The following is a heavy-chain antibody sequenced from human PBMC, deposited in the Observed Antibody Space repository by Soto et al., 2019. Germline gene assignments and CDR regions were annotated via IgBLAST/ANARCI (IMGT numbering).Heavy chain of an antibody. CDR1: GGSISSGSYF. Sequence: SETLSLTCTVSGGSISSGSYFWGCIRQPPGKGLEWIGTVYYSGSTYYNPSLRSRVTISVDTSKNQFSLKLNTVTAADTAVYYCVRQGGAVAGTSRFDSWGQGMLVT. J-gene: IGHJ4*02. CDR2: VYYSGST. CDR3: VRQGGAVAGTSRFDS. V-gene: IGHV4-39*01. D-gene: IGHD6-19*01.